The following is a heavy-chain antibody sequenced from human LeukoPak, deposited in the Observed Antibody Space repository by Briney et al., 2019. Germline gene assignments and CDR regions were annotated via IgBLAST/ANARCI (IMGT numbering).Heavy chain of an antibody. CDR3: AKGQRRPALFYCSGGSCYSWADDAFDI. CDR1: GFTFSSYA. Sequence: GGSLRLSCAAAGFTFSSYAMSWVRQAPGKGLEWVSAISGSGGSTYYADSVKGRFTISRDNSKNTLYLQMNSLRAEDTAVYYCAKGQRRPALFYCSGGSCYSWADDAFDIWGQGTMVTVPS. J-gene: IGHJ3*02. CDR2: ISGSGGST. D-gene: IGHD2-15*01. V-gene: IGHV3-23*01.